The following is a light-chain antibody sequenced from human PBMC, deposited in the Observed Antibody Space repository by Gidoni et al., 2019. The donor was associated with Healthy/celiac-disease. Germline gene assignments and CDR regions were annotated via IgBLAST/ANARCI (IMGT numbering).Light chain of an antibody. CDR2: AAS. CDR1: QGIRNA. Sequence: DIQMPPSPSSLSASVGDRVTITCRASQGIRNALGWYQQKPGKAPKRLIYAASSLQSGVPSRCSGSGSGTEFTLTISSLQPEDFATYYCLQHNSYPFTFGPGTKVDIK. CDR3: LQHNSYPFT. J-gene: IGKJ3*01. V-gene: IGKV1-17*01.